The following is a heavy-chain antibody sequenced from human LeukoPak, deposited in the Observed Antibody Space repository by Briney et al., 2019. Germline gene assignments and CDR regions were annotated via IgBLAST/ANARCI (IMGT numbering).Heavy chain of an antibody. CDR3: ARALDLSWYCSSTSCHKAFDI. J-gene: IGHJ3*02. Sequence: SETLSLTCTVSGDSISNGGYYWTWIRQSAGKGLEWIGRLYSGGGTNYNPSLKSRVAMSVDASKNQFSLKLSSVTAADTAVYYCARALDLSWYCSSTSCHKAFDIWGQGTMVTVSS. CDR2: LYSGGGT. D-gene: IGHD2-2*02. CDR1: GDSISNGGYY. V-gene: IGHV4-61*02.